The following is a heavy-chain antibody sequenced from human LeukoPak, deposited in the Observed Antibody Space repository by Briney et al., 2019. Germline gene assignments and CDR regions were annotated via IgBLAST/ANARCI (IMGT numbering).Heavy chain of an antibody. CDR3: AKVHYDILTGHPYFDY. CDR2: ISGSGGST. J-gene: IGHJ4*02. Sequence: GGSLRLSCAASGFTFSSYGMSWVRQAPGKGLEWVSAISGSGGSTYYADSVKGRFTISRDNSKNMLYLQMNSLRAEDTAVYYCAKVHYDILTGHPYFDYWGQGTLVTVSS. D-gene: IGHD3-9*01. CDR1: GFTFSSYG. V-gene: IGHV3-23*01.